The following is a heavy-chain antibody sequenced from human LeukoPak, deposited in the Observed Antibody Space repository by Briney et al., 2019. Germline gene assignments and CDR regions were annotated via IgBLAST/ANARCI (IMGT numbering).Heavy chain of an antibody. J-gene: IGHJ4*02. V-gene: IGHV3-7*01. Sequence: PGGSLRLSCAASGFTFSDYYMSWIRQAPGKGLEWVANIRQDGSEKYYVDSVKGRFTISRDNAKNSLYLQMNSLRAEDTAVYYCARDILTGYYNNYFDYWGQGTLVTVSS. CDR1: GFTFSDYY. CDR3: ARDILTGYYNNYFDY. CDR2: IRQDGSEK. D-gene: IGHD3-9*01.